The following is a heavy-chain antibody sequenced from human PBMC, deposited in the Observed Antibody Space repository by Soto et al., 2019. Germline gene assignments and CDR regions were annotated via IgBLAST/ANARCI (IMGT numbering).Heavy chain of an antibody. V-gene: IGHV1-18*01. CDR2: ISAYNGNT. CDR1: GYTFTSYG. Sequence: GASVKVSCKASGYTFTSYGISWVRQAPGQGLEWMGWISAYNGNTNYAQKLQGRVTMTTDTSTSTAYMELRSLRSDDTAVYYCASVYEWIAVAGYFDYWGQGSLVTVSS. J-gene: IGHJ4*02. CDR3: ASVYEWIAVAGYFDY. D-gene: IGHD6-19*01.